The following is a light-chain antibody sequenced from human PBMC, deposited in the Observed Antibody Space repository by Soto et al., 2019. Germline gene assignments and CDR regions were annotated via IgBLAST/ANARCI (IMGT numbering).Light chain of an antibody. CDR3: SSYAGGTNWV. Sequence: QSVLTQPPSASGSPGQSVTISCTGTSSDVGGYNYVSWYQQHPGKAPKLMIYEVTKRPSGVPDRFSGSKSGDTASLTVSGLQAEDEADYYCSSYAGGTNWVFGGGTQLTVL. CDR2: EVT. CDR1: SSDVGGYNY. J-gene: IGLJ3*02. V-gene: IGLV2-8*01.